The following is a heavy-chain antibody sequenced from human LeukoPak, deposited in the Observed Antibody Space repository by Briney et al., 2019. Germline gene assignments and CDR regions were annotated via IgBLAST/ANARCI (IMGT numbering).Heavy chain of an antibody. D-gene: IGHD3-3*01. Sequence: SETLSLTCTVSGGSISNFYWSWIRQPPGKGLEWIGYIYYSGSTNYNPSLKSRVTISVDRSKNQFSLKLSSVTAADTAVYYCARAFPGGVVITHGAFDIWGQGTMVTVSS. CDR2: IYYSGST. CDR1: GGSISNFY. J-gene: IGHJ3*02. CDR3: ARAFPGGVVITHGAFDI. V-gene: IGHV4-59*12.